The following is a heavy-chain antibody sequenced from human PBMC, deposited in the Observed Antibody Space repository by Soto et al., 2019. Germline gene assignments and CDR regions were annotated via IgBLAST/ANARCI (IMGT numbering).Heavy chain of an antibody. V-gene: IGHV3-30*18. CDR3: AKSPNFYCSSPNCYKYYFDH. Sequence: GGSLRLSCAASGFTFNTYGMHWVRQAPGKGLGWVAVISYDGSEKYYVDSVKGRFTISKDNSKNTLYLQMNSLRPEDTAVYYCAKSPNFYCSSPNCYKYYFDHWGQATRVTVSS. CDR2: ISYDGSEK. CDR1: GFTFNTYG. J-gene: IGHJ4*02. D-gene: IGHD2-2*02.